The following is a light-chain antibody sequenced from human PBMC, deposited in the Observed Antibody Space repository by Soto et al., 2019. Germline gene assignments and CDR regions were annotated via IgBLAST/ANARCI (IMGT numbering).Light chain of an antibody. CDR1: QSVLYSSNNKNY. V-gene: IGKV4-1*01. CDR2: WAS. J-gene: IGKJ2*01. CDR3: QQYYTTPYT. Sequence: DIVMTQSPDSLAVSLGERATINCKSSQSVLYSSNNKNYLAWYQQEPGQPPKLLIYWASTRESGVPDRFSGSGSGTDFTLTIGSLQAEDVAVYYCQQYYTTPYTFGQGTKLEIK.